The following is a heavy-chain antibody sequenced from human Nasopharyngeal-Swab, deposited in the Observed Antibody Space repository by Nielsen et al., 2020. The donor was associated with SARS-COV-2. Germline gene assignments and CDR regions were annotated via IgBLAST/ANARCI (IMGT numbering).Heavy chain of an antibody. Sequence: GESLKISCATSGFIFSDSAMHWVRRASGKGLEWVGRIRSKTNNYATAYGASVKGRFTISRDDSNNMAYLQMNSLKSEDTAVYYCARKYDSSGHQFDWGQGTLVTVSS. V-gene: IGHV3-73*01. CDR1: GFIFSDSA. D-gene: IGHD3-22*01. CDR3: ARKYDSSGHQFD. CDR2: IRSKTNNYAT. J-gene: IGHJ4*02.